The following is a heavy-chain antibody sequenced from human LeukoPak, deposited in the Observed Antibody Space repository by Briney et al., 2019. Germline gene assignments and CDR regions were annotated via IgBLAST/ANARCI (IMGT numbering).Heavy chain of an antibody. Sequence: ASVKVSCKASGGTFSSYAISWVRQAPGQGLEWMGRIIPILGIANYAQKFQGRVTITADKSTSTAYMELSSLRSDDTAVYYCARAVIPVAVKPAFDYWGQGTLVTVSS. D-gene: IGHD6-13*01. CDR2: IIPILGIA. CDR1: GGTFSSYA. CDR3: ARAVIPVAVKPAFDY. V-gene: IGHV1-69*04. J-gene: IGHJ4*02.